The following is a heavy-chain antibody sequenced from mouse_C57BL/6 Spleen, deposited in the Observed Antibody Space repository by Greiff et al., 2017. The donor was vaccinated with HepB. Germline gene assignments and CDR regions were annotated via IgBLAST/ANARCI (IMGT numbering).Heavy chain of an antibody. Sequence: QVHVKQPGAELVMPGASVKLSCKASGYNFTSYWMHWVKQRPGQGLEWIGEIDPSASDTNYNQKFKGKSTLTVDKSSSTAYMQLSSLTSEDSAVYYCARTYYYGSSYWYFDVWGTGTTVTVSS. CDR1: GYNFTSYW. CDR3: ARTYYYGSSYWYFDV. V-gene: IGHV1-69*01. D-gene: IGHD1-1*01. CDR2: IDPSASDT. J-gene: IGHJ1*03.